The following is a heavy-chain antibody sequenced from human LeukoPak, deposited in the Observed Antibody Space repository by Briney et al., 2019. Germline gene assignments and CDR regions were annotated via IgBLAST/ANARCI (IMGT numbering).Heavy chain of an antibody. CDR3: ARVGIVRDYYDSSGGSNNWFDP. V-gene: IGHV1-46*01. CDR1: GYTFTSYY. CDR2: INPSGGST. J-gene: IGHJ5*02. D-gene: IGHD3-22*01. Sequence: ASVKVSCKASGYTFTSYYMHWVRQAPGQGLEWMGIINPSGGSTSYAQKFQGRVTMTRDTSTSTVYMELSSLRSEDTAVYYCARVGIVRDYYDSSGGSNNWFDPWGQGTLVTVSS.